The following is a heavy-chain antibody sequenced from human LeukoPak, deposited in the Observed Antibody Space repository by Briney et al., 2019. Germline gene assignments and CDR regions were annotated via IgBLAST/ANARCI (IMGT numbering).Heavy chain of an antibody. V-gene: IGHV3-53*01. CDR3: ARDRGAVALDAFDV. J-gene: IGHJ3*01. D-gene: IGHD6-19*01. CDR1: GFTVSNKY. CDR2: IHSGGTT. Sequence: PGGSLRLSCAASGFTVSNKYMNWVRQAPGKGLEWVSVIHSGGTTDYADSVKGRFTISRDDSKNTLYLQMNSLRAGDTAVYYCARDRGAVALDAFDVWGQGTMVTVSS.